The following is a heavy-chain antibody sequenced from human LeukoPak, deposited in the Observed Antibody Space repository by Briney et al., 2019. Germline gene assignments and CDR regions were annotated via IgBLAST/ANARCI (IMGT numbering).Heavy chain of an antibody. D-gene: IGHD6-13*01. CDR3: ARVRIAEYYYYYYMDV. V-gene: IGHV1-18*01. CDR1: GYTFTSYG. CDR2: ISAYNGNT. Sequence: ASVKVSCKASGYTFTSYGISWVRQAPGLGLEWMGWISAYNGNTNYAQKLQGRVTMTTDTSTSTAYMELRSLRSDDTAVYYCARVRIAEYYYYYYMDVWGKGTTVTVSS. J-gene: IGHJ6*03.